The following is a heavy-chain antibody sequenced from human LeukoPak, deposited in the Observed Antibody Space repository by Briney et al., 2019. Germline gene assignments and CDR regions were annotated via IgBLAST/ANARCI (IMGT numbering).Heavy chain of an antibody. Sequence: PGGSLRLSCAVSGFTFSSYAMHWVRQAPGKGLEWVAVISYDGSNKYYADSVKGRFTISRDNSKNTLYLQMNSLRAEDTAVYYCARDSMVRGALDYWGQGTLVTVSS. J-gene: IGHJ4*02. CDR2: ISYDGSNK. D-gene: IGHD3-10*01. V-gene: IGHV3-30*04. CDR1: GFTFSSYA. CDR3: ARDSMVRGALDY.